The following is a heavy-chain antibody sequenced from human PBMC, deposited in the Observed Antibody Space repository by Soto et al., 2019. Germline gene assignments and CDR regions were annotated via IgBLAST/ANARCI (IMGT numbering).Heavy chain of an antibody. J-gene: IGHJ5*02. V-gene: IGHV3-33*08. CDR2: IWYDGSKK. CDR1: GFSFSFYG. CDR3: ARDRANWFDP. Sequence: PGGSLRLSCAASGFSFSFYGMHWVCQAPGKGLEWVAAIWYDGSKKYYLDSVKGRFTISRDNSKNTLDLEMNDLRAEDTAVYYCARDRANWFDPWGQGTLVTVSS.